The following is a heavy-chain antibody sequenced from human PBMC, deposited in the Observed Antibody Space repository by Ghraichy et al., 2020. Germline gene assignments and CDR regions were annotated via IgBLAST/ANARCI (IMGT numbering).Heavy chain of an antibody. Sequence: LSLTCVASEFTFSSYSMNWVRQAPGKGLEWVSAISTSGTYMYYADSVKGRFTISRDNAKKSLYLQLNSLRAEDTAVYYCAGVTLVGASSYFYYGMDVWGQGTTVTVSS. J-gene: IGHJ6*02. CDR2: ISTSGTYM. CDR3: AGVTLVGASSYFYYGMDV. CDR1: EFTFSSYS. D-gene: IGHD1-26*01. V-gene: IGHV3-21*01.